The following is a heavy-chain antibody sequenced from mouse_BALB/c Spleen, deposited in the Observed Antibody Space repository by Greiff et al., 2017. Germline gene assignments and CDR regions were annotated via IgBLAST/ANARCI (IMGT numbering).Heavy chain of an antibody. J-gene: IGHJ4*01. CDR1: GFTFSSYA. V-gene: IGHV5-6-5*01. CDR3: ARDYDRVYAMDY. D-gene: IGHD2-4*01. Sequence: EVQLVESGGGLVKPGGSLKLSCAASGFTFSSYAMSWVRQTPAKRLEWVASISSGGSTYYPDRVKGRFTISRDNARNILYLQMSSLRSEDTAMYYCARDYDRVYAMDYWGQGTSVTVAS. CDR2: ISSGGST.